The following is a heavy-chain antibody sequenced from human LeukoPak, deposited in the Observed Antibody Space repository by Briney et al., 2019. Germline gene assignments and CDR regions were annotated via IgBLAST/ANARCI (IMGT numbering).Heavy chain of an antibody. CDR3: ARDLGSLDY. J-gene: IGHJ4*02. Sequence: GGSLRLSCAAFGFTFSSYWMSWVRQAPGKGLEWVANIKQDGSEKYCVDSVKGRFTISRDNAKNSLYLQMNSLRAEDTAVYYCARDLGSLDYWGQGTLVTVSS. CDR1: GFTFSSYW. CDR2: IKQDGSEK. V-gene: IGHV3-7*01. D-gene: IGHD3-16*01.